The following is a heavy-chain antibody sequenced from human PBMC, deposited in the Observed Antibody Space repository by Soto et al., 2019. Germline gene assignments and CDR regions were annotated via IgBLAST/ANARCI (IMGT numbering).Heavy chain of an antibody. CDR3: ARGRREYHYYYDSSGYLTIDY. J-gene: IGHJ4*02. V-gene: IGHV3-33*01. Sequence: AGGSMRLSCAASRFTFCISGMDWVRQDPGKGLEKVAVIWYDGSNKYYADSVKGRFTISRDNSKNTLYLQMNSLRAEDTAVYYCARGRREYHYYYDSSGYLTIDYWGQATLVTVSS. D-gene: IGHD3-22*01. CDR2: IWYDGSNK. CDR1: RFTFCISG.